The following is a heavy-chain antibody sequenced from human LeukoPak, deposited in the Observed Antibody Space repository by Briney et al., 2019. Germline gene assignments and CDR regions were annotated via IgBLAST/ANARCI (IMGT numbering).Heavy chain of an antibody. V-gene: IGHV3-23*01. Sequence: SGGPLRLSGAACGFTFNSNAMSWVRQAPGKGLEWVSAISGRGGNTYYVDSVKGRFTISRDNSRDTVDLQMNSLRAEDTAVYYCAKQFSCTRLAAQPFDYCGQGTLVTVPS. CDR3: AKQFSCTRLAAQPFDY. J-gene: IGHJ4*02. CDR2: ISGRGGNT. CDR1: GFTFNSNA. D-gene: IGHD2-15*01.